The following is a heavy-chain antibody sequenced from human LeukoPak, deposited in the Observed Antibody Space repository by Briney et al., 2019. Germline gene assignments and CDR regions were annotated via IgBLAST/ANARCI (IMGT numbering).Heavy chain of an antibody. V-gene: IGHV1-46*01. Sequence: GASVKVSCKASGYTFTSYYMHWVRQAPGQGLEWMGIINPSGGSTSYAQKFQGRVTMTRDTSTSTVYMELSSLRSEDTAVYYCARTSVLLTGYYSFDYWGQGTLVTVFS. CDR3: ARTSVLLTGYYSFDY. CDR1: GYTFTSYY. D-gene: IGHD3-9*01. CDR2: INPSGGST. J-gene: IGHJ4*02.